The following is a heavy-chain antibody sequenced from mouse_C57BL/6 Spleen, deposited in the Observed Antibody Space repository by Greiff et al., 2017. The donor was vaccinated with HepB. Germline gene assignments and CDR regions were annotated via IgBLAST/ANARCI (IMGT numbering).Heavy chain of an antibody. CDR1: GYTFTSYG. J-gene: IGHJ4*01. CDR3: AINDYTVYYAMDY. V-gene: IGHV1-81*01. Sequence: QVQLQQSGAELARPGASVKLSCKASGYTFTSYGISWVKQRTGQGLEWIGEIYPRSGNTYYNEKFKGKATLTADKSSSTAYMDLRSLTSEDSAVYFCAINDYTVYYAMDYWGQGTSVTVSS. CDR2: IYPRSGNT. D-gene: IGHD2-4*01.